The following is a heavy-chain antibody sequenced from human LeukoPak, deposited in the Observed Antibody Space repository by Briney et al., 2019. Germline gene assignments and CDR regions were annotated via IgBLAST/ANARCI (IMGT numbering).Heavy chain of an antibody. J-gene: IGHJ1*01. D-gene: IGHD2-2*01. CDR1: GYSFTSYW. CDR3: ARHGGYCSSTSCYGGYFQH. V-gene: IGHV5-51*01. Sequence: GESLKISCKGSGYSFTSYWIGWVCQMPGKGLEWMGIIYPGDSDTRYSPSFQGQVTISADKSISTAYLRWSGLKASDTAMYYCARHGGYCSSTSCYGGYFQHWGQGTLVTVSS. CDR2: IYPGDSDT.